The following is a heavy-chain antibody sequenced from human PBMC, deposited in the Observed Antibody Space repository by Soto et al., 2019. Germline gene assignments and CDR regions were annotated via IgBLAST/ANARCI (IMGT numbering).Heavy chain of an antibody. CDR2: ISYDGSNK. J-gene: IGHJ4*02. D-gene: IGHD6-6*01. V-gene: IGHV3-30*18. CDR3: AKGEYSSSGVFDY. Sequence: QVPLVESGGGVVQPGRSLRLSCAASGFTFSSYGMHWVRQAPGKGLEWVAVISYDGSNKYYADSVKGRFTISRDNSKNTLYLQMNSLRAEDTAVYYCAKGEYSSSGVFDYWGQGTLVTVSS. CDR1: GFTFSSYG.